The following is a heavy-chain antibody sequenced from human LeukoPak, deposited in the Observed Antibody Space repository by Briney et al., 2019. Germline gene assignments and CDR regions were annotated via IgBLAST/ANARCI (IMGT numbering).Heavy chain of an antibody. V-gene: IGHV4-59*01. J-gene: IGHJ1*01. Sequence: SETLSLTCTVSGGSISSNYWNWIRQPPGKGLEWIGFIYLTGSTIYNPSLKSRVTISVDTSKNQFSLRLTSVTAADTAVYYCARDYSDSSGYSPFQHWGQGTLVTVSS. CDR2: IYLTGST. D-gene: IGHD3-22*01. CDR1: GGSISSNY. CDR3: ARDYSDSSGYSPFQH.